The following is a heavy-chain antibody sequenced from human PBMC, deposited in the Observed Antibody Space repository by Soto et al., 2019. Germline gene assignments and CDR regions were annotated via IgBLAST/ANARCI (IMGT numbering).Heavy chain of an antibody. CDR2: IYHSGST. Sequence: SETLSLTCAVSGYSISSGYYWGWIRQPPGKGLEWIGSIYHSGSTYYNPSLKSRVTISVDTSKNQFSLKLSSVTAADTAVYYCARGKAAYYDFWSGYYGDFDIWGQGTMVTVSS. CDR3: ARGKAAYYDFWSGYYGDFDI. CDR1: GYSISSGYY. D-gene: IGHD3-3*01. V-gene: IGHV4-38-2*01. J-gene: IGHJ3*02.